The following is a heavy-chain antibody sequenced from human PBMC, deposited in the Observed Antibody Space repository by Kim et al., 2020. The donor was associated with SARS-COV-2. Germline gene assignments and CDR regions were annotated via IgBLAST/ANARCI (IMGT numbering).Heavy chain of an antibody. CDR3: ARGGGIAAAGELDY. CDR2: IIPIFGTA. D-gene: IGHD6-13*01. V-gene: IGHV1-69*13. J-gene: IGHJ4*02. CDR1: GGTFSSYA. Sequence: SVKVSCKASGGTFSSYAISWVRQAPGQGLEWMGGIIPIFGTANYAQKFQGRVTITADESTSTAYMELSSLRSEDTAVYYCARGGGIAAAGELDYWGQGTLVTVSS.